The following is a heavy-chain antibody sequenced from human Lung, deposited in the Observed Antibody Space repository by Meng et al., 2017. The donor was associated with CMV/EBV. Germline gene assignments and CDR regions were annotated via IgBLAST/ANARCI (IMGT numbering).Heavy chain of an antibody. D-gene: IGHD2-15*01. CDR1: GFSFRDHG. CDR2: IWYDGSNE. J-gene: IGHJ4*02. CDR3: AKDRAGAASPHFDF. Sequence: GESXKISXVVSGFSFRDHGMHWVRQAPGKGPEWVAVIWYDGSNEDYADSVKGRFTISRDNSKNTLYLQMNSLRAEDTAMYYCAKDRAGAASPHFDFWGPGXLVTVSS. V-gene: IGHV3-33*06.